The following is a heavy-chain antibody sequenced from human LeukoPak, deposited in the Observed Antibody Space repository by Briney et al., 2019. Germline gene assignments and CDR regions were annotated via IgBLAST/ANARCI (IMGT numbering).Heavy chain of an antibody. Sequence: PGGSLRLSCAASGFTFTSYAMSWVRQAPAKGLEWVSGISDGGDITSYADSVKGRVTISRDNSKYTLTLQMNGLRAEDTAVYFCAKVEYGNYHSAMDVWGQGTTVTVSS. D-gene: IGHD4-17*01. V-gene: IGHV3-23*01. J-gene: IGHJ6*02. CDR2: ISDGGDIT. CDR1: GFTFTSYA. CDR3: AKVEYGNYHSAMDV.